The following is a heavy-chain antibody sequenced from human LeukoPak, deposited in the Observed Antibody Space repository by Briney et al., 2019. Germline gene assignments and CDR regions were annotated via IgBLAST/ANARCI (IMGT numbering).Heavy chain of an antibody. CDR1: QFSFSTYW. CDR3: AREASLNYMDV. CDR2: IKQDEGEK. Sequence: GGSLRLSCAASQFSFSTYWMSWVRQAPGKGLEWVANIKQDEGEKYYVDSVRGRFTISRDNAKDSLYLQMNSLRAEDTAVYYCAREASLNYMDVWGKGTTVTVSS. J-gene: IGHJ6*03. V-gene: IGHV3-7*01.